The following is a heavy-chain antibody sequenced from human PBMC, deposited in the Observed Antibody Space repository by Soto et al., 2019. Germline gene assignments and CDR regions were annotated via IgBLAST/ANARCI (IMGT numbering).Heavy chain of an antibody. Sequence: ASVKVSCKASGYTFTSYDINWVRQATGQGLEWMGWMNPNSGNTGHAQKFQGRVTMTRNTSISTAYMELSSLRSEDTAVYYCARAPSYYYHMDVWGKWTTVTVSS. CDR3: ARAPSYYYHMDV. V-gene: IGHV1-8*01. CDR1: GYTFTSYD. CDR2: MNPNSGNT. J-gene: IGHJ6*03.